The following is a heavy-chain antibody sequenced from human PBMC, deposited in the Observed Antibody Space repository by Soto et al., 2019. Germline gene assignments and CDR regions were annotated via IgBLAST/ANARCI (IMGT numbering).Heavy chain of an antibody. Sequence: PGGSLRLSCSASGFSVSNVWMTWVRQAPGKGLEWVSSMSDGGKTYYTDSVKGRFTLSRDTSRNTLHLQMYSVRAEDTAVYYCSRDHSSGGYDFRGQGTLVTVS. D-gene: IGHD5-12*01. CDR3: SRDHSSGGYDF. J-gene: IGHJ4*02. CDR1: GFSVSNVW. CDR2: MSDGGKT. V-gene: IGHV3-53*01.